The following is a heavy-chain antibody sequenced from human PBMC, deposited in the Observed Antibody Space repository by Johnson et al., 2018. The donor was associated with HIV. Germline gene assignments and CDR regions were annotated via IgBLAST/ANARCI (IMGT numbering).Heavy chain of an antibody. V-gene: IGHV3-23*04. D-gene: IGHD4-17*01. Sequence: VQLVESGGGLVQPGGSLRLSCAASGFTFSSYAMSWVRQAPGKGLEWVSAISGSGGSTYYADSVKGRFTISRDNSKNTLYLQMNSLRAEDTAGDYCAKERVGTTVTTFAFDIWGQGTMVTVSS. J-gene: IGHJ3*02. CDR2: ISGSGGST. CDR1: GFTFSSYA. CDR3: AKERVGTTVTTFAFDI.